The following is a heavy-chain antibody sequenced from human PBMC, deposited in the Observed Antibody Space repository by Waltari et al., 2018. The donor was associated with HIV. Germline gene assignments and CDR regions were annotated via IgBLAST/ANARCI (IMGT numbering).Heavy chain of an antibody. V-gene: IGHV3-30*18. Sequence: QVKLVESGGGVVQPGRSLRLSCAASGFSFSSYGMHGVRQAPGEGREWVVVISYDGGNKNYAESVKGGFTITRENYKNMLYLQMNSLRAEDTAVYYYAKEYFVVETGEGPFDTWGQGTLVTVSS. J-gene: IGHJ5*02. D-gene: IGHD2-21*02. CDR2: ISYDGGNK. CDR1: GFSFSSYG. CDR3: AKEYFVVETGEGPFDT.